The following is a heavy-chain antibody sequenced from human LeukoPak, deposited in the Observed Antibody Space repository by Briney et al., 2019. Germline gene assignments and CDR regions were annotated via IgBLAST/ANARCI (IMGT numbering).Heavy chain of an antibody. Sequence: SETLSLTCTVSVGSISSYYWSWIRQPPGKGLEWIGYIYYSGSTNYNPSLKSRVTISVDTSKNQFSLKLSSVTAADTAVYYCARHSARGYSYNGDAFDIWGQGTMVTVSS. CDR3: ARHSARGYSYNGDAFDI. D-gene: IGHD5-18*01. V-gene: IGHV4-59*08. J-gene: IGHJ3*02. CDR2: IYYSGST. CDR1: VGSISSYY.